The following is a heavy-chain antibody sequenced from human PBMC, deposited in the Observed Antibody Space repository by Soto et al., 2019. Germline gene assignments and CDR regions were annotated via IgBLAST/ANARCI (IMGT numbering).Heavy chain of an antibody. V-gene: IGHV3-33*01. CDR1: GFTFSSYG. CDR3: ARDVGEMATIKGYFDL. CDR2: IWYDGSNK. Sequence: QVQLVESGGGVVQPGRSLRLSCAASGFTFSSYGMHWVRQAPGKGLEWVAVIWYDGSNKYYVDSVKGRFTISRDNSKNTLYLQMNSLRAEDTAVYYCARDVGEMATIKGYFDLWGRGTLVTVSS. J-gene: IGHJ2*01. D-gene: IGHD5-12*01.